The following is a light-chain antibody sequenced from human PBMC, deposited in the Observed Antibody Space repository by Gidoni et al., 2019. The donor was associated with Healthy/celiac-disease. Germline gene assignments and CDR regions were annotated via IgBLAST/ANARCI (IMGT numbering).Light chain of an antibody. CDR1: QGISSY. J-gene: IGKJ2*03. V-gene: IGKV1-8*01. CDR3: QQYYSYPRS. CDR2: AAS. Sequence: IRMTQSPSSFSASTGDRVTITCRASQGISSYLAWYQQKPGKAPKLLIYAASTLQSGVPSRFSGSGSGTDFTLTISCLQSEDFATYYCQQYYSYPRSFGQGTKLEIK.